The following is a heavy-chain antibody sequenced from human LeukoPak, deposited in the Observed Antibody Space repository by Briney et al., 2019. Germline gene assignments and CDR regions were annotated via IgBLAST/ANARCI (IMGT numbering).Heavy chain of an antibody. J-gene: IGHJ4*02. V-gene: IGHV3-23*01. CDR3: AKDRSSDYDFDY. Sequence: PGGSLRLSWAASGFTFRSYAISWVRQAPGKGLEWVSAISGSGGSTYYADSVKGRFTISRDNSKNTLYLQMNSLRAEDTAVYYCAKDRSSDYDFDYWGQGTLVTVPS. CDR2: ISGSGGST. CDR1: GFTFRSYA. D-gene: IGHD3-16*01.